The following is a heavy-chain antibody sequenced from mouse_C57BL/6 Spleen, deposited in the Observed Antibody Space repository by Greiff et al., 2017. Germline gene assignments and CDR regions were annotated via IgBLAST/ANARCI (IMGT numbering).Heavy chain of an antibody. CDR3: ARSTVVAYYYAMDY. CDR1: GFTFTDYY. CDR2: IRNKANGYTT. D-gene: IGHD1-1*01. V-gene: IGHV7-3*01. J-gene: IGHJ4*01. Sequence: DVKLVESGGGLVQPGGSLSLSCAASGFTFTDYYMSWVRQPPGKALEWLGFIRNKANGYTTEYSASVKGRFTISRDNSQSILYLQMNALRAEDSATYYCARSTVVAYYYAMDYWGQGTSVTVSS.